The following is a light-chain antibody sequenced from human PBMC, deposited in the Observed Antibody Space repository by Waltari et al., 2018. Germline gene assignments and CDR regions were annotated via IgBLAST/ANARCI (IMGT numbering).Light chain of an antibody. Sequence: NFILTQPHSVSEAPRRTVTISRTRSSDSMPSNVVQSSQQRPGSAPPTAIYEDNQRPSGVPTRFSGSIDSSSNSASLTISGLKTEDEADYYCQSYDSSNHVVFGGGTKLTVL. CDR1: SDSMPSNV. J-gene: IGLJ2*01. CDR2: EDN. V-gene: IGLV6-57*03. CDR3: QSYDSSNHVV.